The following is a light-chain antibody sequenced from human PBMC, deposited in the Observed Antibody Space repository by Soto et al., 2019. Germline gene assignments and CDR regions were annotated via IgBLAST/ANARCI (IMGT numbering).Light chain of an antibody. CDR1: QSVSTSY. V-gene: IGKV3-20*01. Sequence: EIVLTQSPGTLSLSPGERATLSCRASQSVSTSYLAWYQQKPGQAPRLLIYGASIRAPGIPDRFSGSGSGTDFALTVSRLEPEDFAVYFCQQYFYSPPWTFGQGTKVEIK. CDR3: QQYFYSPPWT. CDR2: GAS. J-gene: IGKJ1*01.